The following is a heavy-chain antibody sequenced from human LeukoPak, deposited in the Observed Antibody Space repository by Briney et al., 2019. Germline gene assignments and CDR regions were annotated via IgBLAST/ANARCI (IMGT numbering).Heavy chain of an antibody. V-gene: IGHV1-3*01. CDR2: INAGNGNT. CDR3: ARDPEYQGPLLGDY. Sequence: ASVKVSCKASGYTFTSYAMHWVRQAPGQRLEWMGWINAGNGNTKYSQKFQGRVTITRDTSASTAYMELSSLRSEDTAVYYCARDPEYQGPLLGDYWGQGTLVTVSS. D-gene: IGHD2-2*01. J-gene: IGHJ4*02. CDR1: GYTFTSYA.